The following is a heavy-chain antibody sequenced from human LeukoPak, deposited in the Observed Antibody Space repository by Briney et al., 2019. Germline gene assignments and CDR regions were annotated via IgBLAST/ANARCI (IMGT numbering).Heavy chain of an antibody. CDR1: GFTVSSNY. Sequence: GGSLRLSCAASGFTVSSNYMSWVRQAPGKGLEWVSVIYSGGSTYYADSVKGRFTISRDNSKSTLYLQMNSLRAEDTAVYYCARTPTLSSGYYDYWGQGTLVTVSS. CDR2: IYSGGST. J-gene: IGHJ4*02. V-gene: IGHV3-53*01. CDR3: ARTPTLSSGYYDY. D-gene: IGHD3-22*01.